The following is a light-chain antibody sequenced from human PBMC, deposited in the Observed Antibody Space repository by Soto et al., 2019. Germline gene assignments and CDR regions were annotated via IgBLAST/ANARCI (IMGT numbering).Light chain of an antibody. CDR2: ANT. J-gene: IGLJ1*01. Sequence: QSVLTQPPSVSGAPGQRVTISCTGSGSNIGAGYDIHWYQQVPGTAPKPLIYANTNRASGVPDRFSGSKSGTSASLAITGLQAEDEADYHCQSYDTSLSGYVFGPGTKVTVL. CDR1: GSNIGAGYD. CDR3: QSYDTSLSGYV. V-gene: IGLV1-40*01.